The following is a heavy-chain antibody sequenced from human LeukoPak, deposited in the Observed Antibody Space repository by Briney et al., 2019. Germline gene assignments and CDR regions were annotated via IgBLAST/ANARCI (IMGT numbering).Heavy chain of an antibody. D-gene: IGHD6-13*01. CDR1: GGSISSYY. Sequence: SETLSLTCTVSGGSISSYYWSWIRQPPGKGLEWIGYIYYSGSTNYNPSLKSRVTTSVDTSKNQFSLKLSSVTAADTAVYYCARGRSSWEDDAFDIWVQGTMVTVSS. CDR2: IYYSGST. V-gene: IGHV4-59*01. J-gene: IGHJ3*02. CDR3: ARGRSSWEDDAFDI.